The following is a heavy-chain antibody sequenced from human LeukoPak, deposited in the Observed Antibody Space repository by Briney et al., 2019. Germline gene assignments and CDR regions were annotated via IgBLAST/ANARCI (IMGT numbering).Heavy chain of an antibody. CDR3: ARSHGMGA. J-gene: IGHJ6*02. Sequence: SETLSLACTVSGGSMSNYYWSWIRQPPGKGLEWIGSISYSGSTYYNPSLKSRLTISVDTSKNQFSLELKSVTAADTAVYYCARSHGMGAWGPGTTVTVSS. CDR2: ISYSGST. CDR1: GGSMSNYY. V-gene: IGHV4-39*01.